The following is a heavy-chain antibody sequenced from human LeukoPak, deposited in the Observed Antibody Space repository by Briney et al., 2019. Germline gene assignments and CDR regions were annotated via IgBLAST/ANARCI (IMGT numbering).Heavy chain of an antibody. CDR2: IYYSGST. Sequence: SETLSLTCTVSGGSISRSSYYWGWIRQPPGKGLEWIRSIYYSGSTYYNPSLKSRVTISVDTSKNQFSLKLSSVTAADTAVYYCARQSYYYGSCSFGSFYIWGQGTMVTVSS. CDR3: ARQSYYYGSCSFGSFYI. V-gene: IGHV4-39*01. D-gene: IGHD3-10*01. J-gene: IGHJ3*02. CDR1: GGSISRSSYY.